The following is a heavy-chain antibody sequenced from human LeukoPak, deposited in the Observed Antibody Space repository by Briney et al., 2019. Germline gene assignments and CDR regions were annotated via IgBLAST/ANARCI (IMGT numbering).Heavy chain of an antibody. D-gene: IGHD6-13*01. J-gene: IGHJ4*02. V-gene: IGHV1-8*03. CDR3: ARESGDSSSWYDY. CDR1: GYTFTSYD. CDR2: MNPNSGNT. Sequence: GASVKVSCKASGYTFTSYDINWVRQATGQGLEWMGWMNPNSGNTGYAQKFQGRVTITRNTSISTAHMEPSSLRSEDTAVYYCARESGDSSSWYDYWGQGTLVTVSS.